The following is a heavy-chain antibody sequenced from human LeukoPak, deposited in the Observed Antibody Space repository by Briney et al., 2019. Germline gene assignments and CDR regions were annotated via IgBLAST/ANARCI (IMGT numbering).Heavy chain of an antibody. CDR1: GGSFSGYN. Sequence: SETLSLTCAVYGGSFSGYNWSWIRQPPGKGLEWIGEINHSGSTNYNPSLKSRVTISADTSKNQFSLKLSSVTAADTAVYYCARPCGGDCYTDAFDIWGQGTMVTVSS. J-gene: IGHJ3*02. V-gene: IGHV4-34*01. CDR2: INHSGST. D-gene: IGHD2-21*02. CDR3: ARPCGGDCYTDAFDI.